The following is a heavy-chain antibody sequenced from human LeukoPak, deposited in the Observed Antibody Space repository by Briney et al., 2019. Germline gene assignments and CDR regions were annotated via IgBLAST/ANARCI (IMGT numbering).Heavy chain of an antibody. J-gene: IGHJ4*02. Sequence: GGSLRLSCAASGFTFSGSAMHWVRQASGKGPEWVGRVRSKANSYATAYAASVKGRFTISRDDSKNTAYLQMNSLKTEDTAVYYCTSLVPGIAVAGSTYYFDYWGQGTLVTVSS. CDR1: GFTFSGSA. D-gene: IGHD6-19*01. CDR3: TSLVPGIAVAGSTYYFDY. CDR2: VRSKANSYAT. V-gene: IGHV3-73*01.